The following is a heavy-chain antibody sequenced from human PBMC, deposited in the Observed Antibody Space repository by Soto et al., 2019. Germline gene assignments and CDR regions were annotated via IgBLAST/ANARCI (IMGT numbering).Heavy chain of an antibody. CDR1: GSIFRGYG. CDR2: IRFDGSNI. Sequence: QVQLVESGGGVVQPGRSLRLSCAASGSIFRGYGMHWVRQAPGKGLEWVAVIRFDGSNINYADSVMGRFTISRDNSKNTLYLEMNSLRVEDTAVYYCARDGVGGTAVRGCLDYWGQGTLVTVSS. J-gene: IGHJ4*02. D-gene: IGHD2-15*01. CDR3: ARDGVGGTAVRGCLDY. V-gene: IGHV3-33*01.